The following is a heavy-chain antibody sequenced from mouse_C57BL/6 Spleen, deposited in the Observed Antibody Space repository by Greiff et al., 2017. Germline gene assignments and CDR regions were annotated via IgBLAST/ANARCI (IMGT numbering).Heavy chain of an antibody. Sequence: QVQLKQPGAELVKPGASVKLSCKASGYTFTSYWMHWVKQRPGRGLEWIGRIDPNSGGTKYNEKFKSKATLTVDKPSSTAYMQLSSLTSEDSAVYYCARSGYDYDGYWGQGTTLTVSS. CDR2: IDPNSGGT. CDR1: GYTFTSYW. D-gene: IGHD2-4*01. CDR3: ARSGYDYDGY. J-gene: IGHJ2*01. V-gene: IGHV1-72*01.